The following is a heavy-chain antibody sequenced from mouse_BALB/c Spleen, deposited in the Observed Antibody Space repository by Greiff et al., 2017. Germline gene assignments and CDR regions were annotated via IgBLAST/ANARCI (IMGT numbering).Heavy chain of an antibody. J-gene: IGHJ4*01. D-gene: IGHD2-1*01. CDR3: ARGQGNLYAMDY. V-gene: IGHV5-6-5*01. Sequence: EVLLVESGGGLVKPGGSLKLSCAASGFTFSSYAMSWVRQTPEKRLEWVASISSGGSTYYPDSVKGRFTISRDNARNILYLQMSSLRSEDTAMYYCARGQGNLYAMDYWGQGTSVTVSS. CDR1: GFTFSSYA. CDR2: ISSGGST.